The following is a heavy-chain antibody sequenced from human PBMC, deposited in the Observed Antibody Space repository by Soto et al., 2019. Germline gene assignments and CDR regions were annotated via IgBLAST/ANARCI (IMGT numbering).Heavy chain of an antibody. CDR3: AIERGIAAAGDIRDYYYYMDV. D-gene: IGHD6-13*01. Sequence: ASVKVSCKVSGYTLTELSMHWVRQAPGKGLEWMGGFDPEDGETIYAQKFQGRVTMTEDTSTDTAYMELSSLRSEDTAVYYCAIERGIAAAGDIRDYYYYMDVWGKGTTVTVSS. CDR2: FDPEDGET. V-gene: IGHV1-24*01. J-gene: IGHJ6*03. CDR1: GYTLTELS.